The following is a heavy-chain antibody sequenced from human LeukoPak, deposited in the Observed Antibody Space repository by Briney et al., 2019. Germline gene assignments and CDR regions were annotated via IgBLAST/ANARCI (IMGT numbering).Heavy chain of an antibody. CDR3: ARRRYDASGYYPSRGRYFDY. D-gene: IGHD3-22*01. V-gene: IGHV3-74*01. CDR2: INSDGSST. J-gene: IGHJ4*02. Sequence: PGGSLRLSCAASGFIFNKYWMHWVRQAPGKGLVWVSRINSDGSSTSYADSVKGRFTISRDNAKNTLYLQMNSLRAEDTAVYYCARRRYDASGYYPSRGRYFDYWGQGTLATVSS. CDR1: GFIFNKYW.